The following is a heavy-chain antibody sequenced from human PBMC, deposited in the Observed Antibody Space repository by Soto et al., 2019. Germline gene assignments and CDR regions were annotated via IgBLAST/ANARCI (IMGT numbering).Heavy chain of an antibody. D-gene: IGHD3-22*01. J-gene: IGHJ4*02. CDR3: AKDQGITMIAVTPLGFDY. V-gene: IGHV3-23*01. CDR1: GFTFSSYA. Sequence: GSLSLSCPASGFTFSSYAMSWVRQAPGKGLEWVSAISGSGGSTYYADSVKGRFTISRDNSKNTLYLQMNSLRAEDTAVYYCAKDQGITMIAVTPLGFDYWGQGTLVTVSS. CDR2: ISGSGGST.